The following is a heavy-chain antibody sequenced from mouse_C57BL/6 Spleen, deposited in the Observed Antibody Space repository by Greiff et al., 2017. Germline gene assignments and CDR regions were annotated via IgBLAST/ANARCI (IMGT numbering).Heavy chain of an antibody. CDR3: ARAFTTVVGAPFYYFDC. CDR1: GFTFSDYY. V-gene: IGHV5-16*01. D-gene: IGHD1-1*01. CDR2: INYDGSST. J-gene: IGHJ2*01. Sequence: EVKLMQSEGGLVQPGSSMKLSCTASGFTFSDYYMAWVRQVPEKGLEWVANINYDGSSTDYLDSLKSRFIISRDNATNILYLQMSSLKSEDTATYYCARAFTTVVGAPFYYFDCWGQGTTLTVSS.